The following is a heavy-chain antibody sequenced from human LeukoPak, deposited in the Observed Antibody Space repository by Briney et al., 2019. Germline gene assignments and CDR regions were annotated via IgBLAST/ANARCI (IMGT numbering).Heavy chain of an antibody. V-gene: IGHV4-59*08. CDR3: ARPTDSSGDAFDI. CDR1: GGSISTYY. J-gene: IGHJ3*02. Sequence: SETLSLTCTVSGGSISTYYWNWIRQPPGKGLEWIGYIYYSGSTNYNPSLTGRVTISVDTSRNQFSLKLSSVTAADTAVYYCARPTDSSGDAFDIWGQGTMVTVSS. CDR2: IYYSGST. D-gene: IGHD3-22*01.